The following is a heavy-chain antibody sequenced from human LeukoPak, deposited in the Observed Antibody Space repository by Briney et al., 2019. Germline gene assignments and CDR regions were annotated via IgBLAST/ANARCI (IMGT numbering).Heavy chain of an antibody. CDR3: AREGWELLNYYAFDI. CDR1: GFTFDDYG. Sequence: GGSLRLSCAASGFTFDDYGMSWVRQAPGKGLEWVSGINWNGGSTGYADSVKGRFTISRDNAKNSLYLQMNSLRAEDTALYYCAREGWELLNYYAFDIWGQGTMVTVSS. D-gene: IGHD1-26*01. CDR2: INWNGGST. J-gene: IGHJ3*02. V-gene: IGHV3-20*04.